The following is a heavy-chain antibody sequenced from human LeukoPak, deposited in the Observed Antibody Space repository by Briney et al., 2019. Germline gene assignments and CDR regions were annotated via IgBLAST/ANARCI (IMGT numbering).Heavy chain of an antibody. J-gene: IGHJ6*03. CDR2: IFGRGVRT. V-gene: IGHV3-23*01. D-gene: IGHD3-22*01. CDR3: AKAIYYYDSSGYYTTYYYYYYLDV. CDR1: GFTLWIFV. Sequence: GGSLRHSRAPSGFTLWIFVMSWARPAPGGGVGCGSAIFGRGVRTYSADSVKGRFTISRDNSKNTLHLQMNSLRAEDTAVYHCAKAIYYYDSSGYYTTYYYYYYLDVWGKGTTVTVSS.